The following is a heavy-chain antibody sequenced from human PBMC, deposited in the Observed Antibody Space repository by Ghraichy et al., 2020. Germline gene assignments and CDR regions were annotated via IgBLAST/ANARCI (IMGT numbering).Heavy chain of an antibody. D-gene: IGHD2-8*01. CDR3: AVERREVPIMLGGY. CDR2: DGNNK. Sequence: GESLNISCAASGFTFSSYAMHWVRQAPGKGLEWVAVDGNNKYYADSVKVRFTVSRDNSKNTLYLQMNILGTEDTAVYYCAVERREVPIMLGGYWGRGTLVTVSS. V-gene: IGHV3-30-3*01. CDR1: GFTFSSYA. J-gene: IGHJ4*02.